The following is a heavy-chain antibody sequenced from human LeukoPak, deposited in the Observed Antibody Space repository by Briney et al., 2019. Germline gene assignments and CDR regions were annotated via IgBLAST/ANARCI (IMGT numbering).Heavy chain of an antibody. CDR2: IFHSGIT. J-gene: IGHJ4*02. CDR1: GFSISSGYF. V-gene: IGHV4-38-2*01. Sequence: SETLSLTCAVSGFSISSGYFWAWIRQSPGKGLEWIGSIFHSGITYYTPSLKSRITISVDTSKNQFSLRLSSVTAADTAVYYCARRISTRRGETCSSTSCYFDYWGQGTLVTVSS. D-gene: IGHD2-2*01. CDR3: ARRISTRRGETCSSTSCYFDY.